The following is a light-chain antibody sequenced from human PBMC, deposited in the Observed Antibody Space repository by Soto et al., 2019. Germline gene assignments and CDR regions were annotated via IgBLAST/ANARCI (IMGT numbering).Light chain of an antibody. CDR1: QSVSSSY. Sequence: EIVLTQSPGTLSLSPGERATLSCRASQSVSSSYLAWYQQKPGQAPRLLIYGASSRATGIPDSFSGSGSGTDFTLTISRLEPEDFAVYYCQQYGGSPPYTFGQGTKLQMK. J-gene: IGKJ2*01. CDR3: QQYGGSPPYT. V-gene: IGKV3-20*01. CDR2: GAS.